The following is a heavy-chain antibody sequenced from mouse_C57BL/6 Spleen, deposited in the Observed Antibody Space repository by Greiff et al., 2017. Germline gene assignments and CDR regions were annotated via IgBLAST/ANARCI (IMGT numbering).Heavy chain of an antibody. CDR1: GYAFSSYW. Sequence: QVQLQQSGAELVKPGASVKISCKASGYAFSSYWMNWVKQRPGKGLEWIGQIYPGDGDTNYNGKFKGKATLTADKSSSTAYMQLSSLTSEDSAVYFCARSHYYGSSYRYAMDYWGQGTSVTVSS. J-gene: IGHJ4*01. CDR3: ARSHYYGSSYRYAMDY. CDR2: IYPGDGDT. D-gene: IGHD1-1*01. V-gene: IGHV1-80*01.